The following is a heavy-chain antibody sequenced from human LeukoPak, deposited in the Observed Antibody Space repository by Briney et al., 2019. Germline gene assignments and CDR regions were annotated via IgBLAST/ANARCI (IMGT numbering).Heavy chain of an antibody. J-gene: IGHJ4*02. V-gene: IGHV6-1*01. CDR1: GDSVSSNSAA. CDR2: TYYRSKSYN. CDR3: ARGNQDTYGSFDY. D-gene: IGHD5-18*01. Sequence: SQTLSLTCAISGDSVSSNSAAWNWVRQSPSRGLEWLGRTYYRSKSYNDYAVSVKSRMTINPDTSKNQFSLQLNSVTPEDTAVYYCARGNQDTYGSFDYWGQGTLVTVSS.